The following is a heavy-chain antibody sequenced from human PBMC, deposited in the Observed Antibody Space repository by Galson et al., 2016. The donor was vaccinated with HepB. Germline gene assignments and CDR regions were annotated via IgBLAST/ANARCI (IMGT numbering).Heavy chain of an antibody. Sequence: SLRLSCAASGFTFSSSVTHWVRQAPGKGLEWVAVISYDGSNKYYADSVKGRFTISRDNSKKTLYLQMNSLRAEDTAVYYCAKAEEIQLWFDYFDYWGQGTLVTVSS. J-gene: IGHJ4*02. D-gene: IGHD5-18*01. CDR1: GFTFSSSV. CDR2: ISYDGSNK. V-gene: IGHV3-30*18. CDR3: AKAEEIQLWFDYFDY.